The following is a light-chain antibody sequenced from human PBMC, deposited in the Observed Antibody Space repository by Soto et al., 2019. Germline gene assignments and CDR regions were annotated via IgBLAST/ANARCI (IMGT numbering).Light chain of an antibody. J-gene: IGLJ1*01. Sequence: QSALTQPASVSGSPGQSITISCTGTSNDVGSYNLVSWYQQHRGKAPKLMIYEASERPSGVSNRFSGSKSGNTASLTISGLQADDEADYYCCSYAGSTTYVFGSGTKLTVL. V-gene: IGLV2-23*01. CDR2: EAS. CDR3: CSYAGSTTYV. CDR1: SNDVGSYNL.